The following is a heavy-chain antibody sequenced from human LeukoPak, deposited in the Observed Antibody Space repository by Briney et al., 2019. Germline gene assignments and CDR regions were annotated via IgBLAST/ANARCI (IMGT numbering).Heavy chain of an antibody. CDR3: ARAAYCGGDCYLFDY. D-gene: IGHD2-21*02. CDR2: IYYSGST. CDR1: GGSISSYY. V-gene: IGHV4-59*01. J-gene: IGHJ4*02. Sequence: SSETLSLTCTVSGGSISSYYWSWIRQPPGKGLEWIGYIYYSGSTNYNPSLKSRVTISVDTSKNQFSLKLSSVTAADTAVYYCARAAYCGGDCYLFDYWGQGTLVTVSS.